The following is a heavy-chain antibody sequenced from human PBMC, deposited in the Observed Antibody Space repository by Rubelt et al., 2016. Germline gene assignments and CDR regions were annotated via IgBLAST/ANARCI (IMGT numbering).Heavy chain of an antibody. J-gene: IGHJ4*02. CDR2: VYYNGNT. Sequence: QVQLQESAPGLVKPSETLSLTCTVSGRSSSSDYWSWIRQPPATGLDCIGYVYYNGNTHYNPSLKSRVTISGDTSTNQFSLKLCSGTAADTGVYYCATLAKSTVTTSDWGQGTLSPSPQ. V-gene: IGHV4-59*01. CDR1: GRSSSSDY. CDR3: ATLAKSTVTTSD. D-gene: IGHD4-17*01.